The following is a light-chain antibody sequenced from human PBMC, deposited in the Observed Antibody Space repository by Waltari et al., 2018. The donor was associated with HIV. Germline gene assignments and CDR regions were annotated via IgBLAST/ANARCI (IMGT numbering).Light chain of an antibody. V-gene: IGKV1-5*03. CDR3: QQYNFYPA. Sequence: DIQMTQSPSTLSASVGDRVTITCRTSQSISSWLAWYQQKPGKAPKLLIYKASSLESGVPSRFSGSGSGTEFTLTISSLQPDDVATYYCQQYNFYPAFGGGTKVEIK. CDR1: QSISSW. J-gene: IGKJ4*01. CDR2: KAS.